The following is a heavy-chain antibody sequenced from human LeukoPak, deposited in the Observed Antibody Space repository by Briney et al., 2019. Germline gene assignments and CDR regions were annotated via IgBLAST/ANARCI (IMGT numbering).Heavy chain of an antibody. CDR1: GYTFTSYG. J-gene: IGHJ5*02. CDR3: ASAEFGSSWYWFDP. V-gene: IGHV1-18*01. CDR2: ISAYNGNT. Sequence: GVSVKVSCKASGYTFTSYGISWVRQAPGQGLERMGWISAYNGNTNYAQKLQGRVTMTTDTSTSTAYMELRSLRSDDTAVYYCASAEFGSSWYWFDPWGQGTLVTVSS. D-gene: IGHD6-13*01.